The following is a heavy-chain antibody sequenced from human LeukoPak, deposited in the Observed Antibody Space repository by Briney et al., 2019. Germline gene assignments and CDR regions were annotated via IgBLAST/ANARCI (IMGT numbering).Heavy chain of an antibody. CDR1: GYTFTSYG. Sequence: ASVKVSCKASGYTFTSYGISWVRQAPGQGLEWMGWISAYNGNTNYAQKLQGRVTMTTDTSTSTAYMELRSLRSDDTAVYYCARGAYDILTGYPYYFDYWGQGTLVTVSS. D-gene: IGHD3-9*01. CDR3: ARGAYDILTGYPYYFDY. CDR2: ISAYNGNT. V-gene: IGHV1-18*01. J-gene: IGHJ4*02.